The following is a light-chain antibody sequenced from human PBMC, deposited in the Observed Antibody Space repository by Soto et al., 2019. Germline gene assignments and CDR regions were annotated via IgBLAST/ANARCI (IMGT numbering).Light chain of an antibody. CDR1: QSVSSY. CDR2: DTS. Sequence: EIVLTQSPATLSLSPGERATLSCRASQSVSSYLAWYQQKPGQAPRLLIYDTSSRANDIPASFSGSGSGTDFTLTIRRREAEDFAIYYGQQRSNWITFGQGTRLEIE. V-gene: IGKV3-11*01. J-gene: IGKJ5*01. CDR3: QQRSNWIT.